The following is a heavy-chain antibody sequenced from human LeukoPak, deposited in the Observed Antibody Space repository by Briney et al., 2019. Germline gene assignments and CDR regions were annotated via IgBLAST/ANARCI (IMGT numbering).Heavy chain of an antibody. J-gene: IGHJ3*02. V-gene: IGHV4-61*08. CDR1: GGSLSSGGYY. D-gene: IGHD5-18*01. CDR2: IYYSGST. Sequence: SQTLSLTCTGSGGSLSSGGYYWSWIRQPPGKGLESIGDIYYSGSTNYNPSLKSRATISVDTSKNQFSLKLSSVTAADTAVYYCARRPHGGYSYGGSHQGAFVIWGQRTMVTLSS. CDR3: ARRPHGGYSYGGSHQGAFVI.